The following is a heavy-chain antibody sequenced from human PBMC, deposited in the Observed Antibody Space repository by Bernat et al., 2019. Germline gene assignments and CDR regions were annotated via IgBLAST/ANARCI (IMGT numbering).Heavy chain of an antibody. Sequence: VLLVQSGAEVKKPGASVKVSCKASGYTFTAYYLHWVRQAPGQGLEWMGSINPNSGGTNYAQKLQDWVTMTRNTSIKTAYMGISRLRADDTALYYCARVYCNMARCPGFAFDVWGQGTMITVSS. CDR1: GYTFTAYY. CDR2: INPNSGGT. V-gene: IGHV1-2*04. D-gene: IGHD2-15*01. J-gene: IGHJ3*01. CDR3: ARVYCNMARCPGFAFDV.